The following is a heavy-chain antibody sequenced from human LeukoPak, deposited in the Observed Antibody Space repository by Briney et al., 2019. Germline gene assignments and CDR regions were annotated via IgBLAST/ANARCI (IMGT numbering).Heavy chain of an antibody. Sequence: RSETLSLTCTVSGGSISSYYWSWIRQPPGKGLEWIGYIFYSGSTNYNPSLKSRVTISVDTSKNQFSLKLSSVTAADTAVYYCARDRADFWSGYYGAWFDPWGQGTLVTVSS. D-gene: IGHD3-3*01. CDR2: IFYSGST. V-gene: IGHV4-59*01. J-gene: IGHJ5*02. CDR3: ARDRADFWSGYYGAWFDP. CDR1: GGSISSYY.